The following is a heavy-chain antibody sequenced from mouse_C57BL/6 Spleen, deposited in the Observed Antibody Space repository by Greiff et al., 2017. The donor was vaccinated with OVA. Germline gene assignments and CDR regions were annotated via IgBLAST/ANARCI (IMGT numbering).Heavy chain of an antibody. D-gene: IGHD1-1*01. V-gene: IGHV5-4*01. Sequence: EVKVVESGGGLVKPGGSLKLSCAASGFTFSSYAMSWVRQTPEKRLEWVATISDGGSYTYYPDNVKGRFTISRDNAKNNLYLQMSHLKSEDTAMYYCARDQYYGSSYPYWGQGTLVTVSA. CDR2: ISDGGSYT. J-gene: IGHJ3*01. CDR1: GFTFSSYA. CDR3: ARDQYYGSSYPY.